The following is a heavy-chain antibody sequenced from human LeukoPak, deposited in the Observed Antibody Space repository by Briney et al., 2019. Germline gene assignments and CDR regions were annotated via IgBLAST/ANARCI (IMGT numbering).Heavy chain of an antibody. CDR1: GGSVSSGSYC. CDR2: IYYSGST. V-gene: IGHV4-61*01. D-gene: IGHD5-18*01. CDR3: ARWRGYSYGSDFDF. J-gene: IGHJ4*02. Sequence: SETLSLTCTVSGGSVSSGSYCWSWIRQPPGKGLEWIGYIYYSGSTNYNPSLKSQVTISVDTSKNQFSLKLSSVTAADTAVYYCARWRGYSYGSDFDFLGQGTLVTVSS.